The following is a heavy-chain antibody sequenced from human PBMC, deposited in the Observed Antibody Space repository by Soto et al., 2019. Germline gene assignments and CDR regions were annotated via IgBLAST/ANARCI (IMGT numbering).Heavy chain of an antibody. V-gene: IGHV1-18*01. CDR1: GYTFTSYG. J-gene: IGHJ5*02. CDR2: ISAYNGNT. Sequence: RASVKVSCKASGYTFTSYGISWVRQAPGQGHEWMGWISAYNGNTNYAQKLQGRVTMTTDTSTSTAYMELRSLRSDDTAVYYCAATSSSWSNWFDPWGQGTLVTVSS. D-gene: IGHD6-13*01. CDR3: AATSSSWSNWFDP.